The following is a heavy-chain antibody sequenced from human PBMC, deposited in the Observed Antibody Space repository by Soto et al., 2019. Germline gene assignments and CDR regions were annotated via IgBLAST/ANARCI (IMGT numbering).Heavy chain of an antibody. Sequence: PWGTLRLSCTASDVVFYYYPIHWGRQAPGKGLERVAVVSHDGTEAYYSDSAKGRFSISRDNSNNTAFLQMNTLRADDTAIYYCARETTITHFAYWGQGTLVTVSS. CDR1: DVVFYYYP. J-gene: IGHJ4*02. D-gene: IGHD5-12*01. V-gene: IGHV3-30-3*01. CDR3: ARETTITHFAY. CDR2: VSHDGTEA.